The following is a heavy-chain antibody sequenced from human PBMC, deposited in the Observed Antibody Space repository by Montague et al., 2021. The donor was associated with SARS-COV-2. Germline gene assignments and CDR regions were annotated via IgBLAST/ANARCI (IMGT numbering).Heavy chain of an antibody. J-gene: IGHJ4*02. D-gene: IGHD1-14*01. Sequence: SETLSLTCTVSGGSVSSGSYYWSWIRQPPGKGLQSIGYIYYTGSTNYNPSLQSRVTISVDSSKNQFSVRLSSVTAADTPVYYCARISGITSWYYDYWGQGTRVAVSS. CDR3: ARISGITSWYYDY. CDR2: IYYTGST. CDR1: GGSVSSGSYY. V-gene: IGHV4-61*01.